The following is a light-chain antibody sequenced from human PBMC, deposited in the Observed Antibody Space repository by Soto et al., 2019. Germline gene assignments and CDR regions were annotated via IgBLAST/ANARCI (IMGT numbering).Light chain of an antibody. J-gene: IGKJ5*01. Sequence: DIQMTQSPSSLSASVGDRVTITCRASQSISTYLNWYHQKPGKAPDLLIYAASSLKSGVPSRFSGSGSGTHFTLTITGLQPADVATYYCQQNFSIPITFGQGTRLEI. V-gene: IGKV1-39*01. CDR3: QQNFSIPIT. CDR1: QSISTY. CDR2: AAS.